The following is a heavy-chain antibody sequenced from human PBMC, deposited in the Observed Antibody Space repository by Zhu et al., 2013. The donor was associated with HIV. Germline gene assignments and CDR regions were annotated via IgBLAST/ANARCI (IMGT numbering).Heavy chain of an antibody. CDR2: IYYSGST. J-gene: IGHJ5*02. D-gene: IGHD4-17*01. V-gene: IGHV4-39*07. CDR3: ARDQGRYGDYSNWFDP. CDR1: GGSISSSSYY. Sequence: QVQLQESGPGLVKPSETLSLTCTVSGGSISSSSYYWGWIRQPPGKGLEWIGSIYYSGSTYYNPSLKSRVTISVDTSKNQFSLKLSSVTAADTAVYYCARDQGRYGDYSNWFDPWGQGTLVTVSS.